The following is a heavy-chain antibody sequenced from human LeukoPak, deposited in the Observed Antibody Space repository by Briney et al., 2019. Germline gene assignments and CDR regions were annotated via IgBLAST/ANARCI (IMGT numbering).Heavy chain of an antibody. J-gene: IGHJ4*02. D-gene: IGHD5-18*01. CDR2: IRYDGSNK. CDR1: GFTFSSSA. Sequence: GGSLRLSCAASGFTFSSSAMHWVRQAPGTGLEWVAFIRYDGSNKYYADSVKGRFTISRDNSKNTLFLQMSSLSAEDTAVYYCATSLGAYSYTDYWGQGTLVTVSS. V-gene: IGHV3-30*02. CDR3: ATSLGAYSYTDY.